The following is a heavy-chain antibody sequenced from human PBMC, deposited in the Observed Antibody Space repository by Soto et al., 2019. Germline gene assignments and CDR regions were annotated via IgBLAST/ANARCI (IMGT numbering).Heavy chain of an antibody. V-gene: IGHV1-2*04. J-gene: IGHJ3*02. D-gene: IGHD1-20*01. CDR1: GYTFTGYY. CDR2: INPNSGGT. Sequence: ASVKVSCKASGYTFTGYYMHWVRQAPGQGLEWMGWINPNSGGTNYAQKFQGWVTMTRDTSISTAYMELSRLRSDDTAVYYCARDVMVTGTTVAFDIWGQGTMVTVSS. CDR3: ARDVMVTGTTVAFDI.